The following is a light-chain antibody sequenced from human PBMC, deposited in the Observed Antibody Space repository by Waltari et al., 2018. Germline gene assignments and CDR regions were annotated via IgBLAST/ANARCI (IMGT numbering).Light chain of an antibody. CDR2: GAS. J-gene: IGKJ1*01. CDR3: QHYVRLPAT. CDR1: QSVSRS. V-gene: IGKV3-20*01. Sequence: SCGASQSVSRSLAWYQQKPGQAPRLLIYGASNRATGIPDRFSGSGSGTDFSLIITRLEPEDFAMYYCQHYVRLPATFGQGTKVEIK.